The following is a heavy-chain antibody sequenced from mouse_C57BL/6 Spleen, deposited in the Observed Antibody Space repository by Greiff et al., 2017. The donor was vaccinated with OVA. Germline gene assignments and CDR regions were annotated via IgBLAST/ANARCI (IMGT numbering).Heavy chain of an antibody. CDR1: GFTFSSYG. D-gene: IGHD3-2*02. V-gene: IGHV5-6*01. CDR3: ARHVRNSSGYVWFAY. Sequence: EVQVVESGGDLVKPGGSLKLSCAASGFTFSSYGMSWVRQTPDKRLEWVATISSGGSYTYYPDSVKGRFTISRDNAKNTLYLQMSSLKSEDTAMYYCARHVRNSSGYVWFAYWGQGTLVTVSA. J-gene: IGHJ3*01. CDR2: ISSGGSYT.